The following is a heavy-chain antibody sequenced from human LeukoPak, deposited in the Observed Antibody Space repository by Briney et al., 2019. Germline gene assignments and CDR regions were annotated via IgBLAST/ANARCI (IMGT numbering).Heavy chain of an antibody. CDR2: ISGSGGST. CDR3: ARDKIVGATTPRDAFDI. Sequence: PGGSLRLSCAASGFTFSSYAMSWVRQAPGKGLEWVSAISGSGGSTYYADSVKGRFTISRDNSKNTLYLQMNSLRAEDTAVYYCARDKIVGATTPRDAFDIWGQGTMVTVSS. D-gene: IGHD1-26*01. J-gene: IGHJ3*02. V-gene: IGHV3-23*01. CDR1: GFTFSSYA.